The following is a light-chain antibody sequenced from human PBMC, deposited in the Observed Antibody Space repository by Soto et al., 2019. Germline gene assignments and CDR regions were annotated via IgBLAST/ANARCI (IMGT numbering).Light chain of an antibody. CDR2: GAS. CDR1: QSVSIY. CDR3: HQYNNWPQT. V-gene: IGKV3-15*01. J-gene: IGKJ1*01. Sequence: EIVMTQSPATLSVSPGERATLSCRASQSVSIYLAWYQQKPGQAPRLLIYGASTSATGIPARFSGSGSGTEFPLTISTLQSEDSAVYYCHQYNNWPQTFGQGTKVEIK.